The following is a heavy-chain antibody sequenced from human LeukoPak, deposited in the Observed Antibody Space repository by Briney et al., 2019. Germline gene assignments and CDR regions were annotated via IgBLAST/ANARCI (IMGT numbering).Heavy chain of an antibody. CDR3: VRRDSSGWNYFDS. D-gene: IGHD6-19*01. CDR1: GGSISNYY. CDR2: IYYSGTT. J-gene: IGHJ4*02. V-gene: IGHV4-59*08. Sequence: SETLSLTCTVSGGSISNYYWSWIRQPPGKGLEWIGYIYYSGTTNYNPSLKSRVTISVDTSNSQFSLKLGSVTVADTAVYYCVRRDSSGWNYFDSWGQGALVTVSS.